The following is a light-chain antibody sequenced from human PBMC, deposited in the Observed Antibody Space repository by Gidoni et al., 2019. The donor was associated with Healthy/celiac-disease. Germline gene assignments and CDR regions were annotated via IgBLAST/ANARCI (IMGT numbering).Light chain of an antibody. Sequence: TSSCTGTSSDVCGYNYVSWYQQHPGKAPKLMIYDVSNRPSGVSNRFSGSKSGNTASLTISGLQAEDEADYYCSSYTSSSTPVVFGGGTKLTVL. CDR1: SSDVCGYNY. V-gene: IGLV2-14*04. CDR2: DVS. CDR3: SSYTSSSTPVV. J-gene: IGLJ2*01.